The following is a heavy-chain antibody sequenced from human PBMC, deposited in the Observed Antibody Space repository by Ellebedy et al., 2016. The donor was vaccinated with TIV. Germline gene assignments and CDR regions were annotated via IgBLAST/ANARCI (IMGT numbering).Heavy chain of an antibody. V-gene: IGHV3-66*01. Sequence: GGSLRLSCAASGLTVSTNYMNWVRQAPGKGLEWVSSIYSGDDTYYADSVKGRFTISRDNSKNTLSLQMNSLRTEDTAVYYCARATFYDVDLSGWYFDLWGRGSLVTVSS. CDR1: GLTVSTNY. J-gene: IGHJ2*01. D-gene: IGHD3-10*02. CDR3: ARATFYDVDLSGWYFDL. CDR2: IYSGDDT.